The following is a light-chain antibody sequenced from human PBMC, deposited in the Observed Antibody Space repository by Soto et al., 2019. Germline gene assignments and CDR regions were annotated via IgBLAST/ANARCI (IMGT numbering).Light chain of an antibody. CDR3: QSYDSSLSVV. CDR2: GNS. J-gene: IGLJ2*01. Sequence: QSVLTQPPSVSGAPGQRVTISCTGSSSNIGAGYDVHWYQQLPGTAPKLLIYGNSNRPSGVPDRFSGSKSGTSASLAITGLQPEDEADYYCQSYDSSLSVVFGGGTQLTVL. CDR1: SSNIGAGYD. V-gene: IGLV1-40*01.